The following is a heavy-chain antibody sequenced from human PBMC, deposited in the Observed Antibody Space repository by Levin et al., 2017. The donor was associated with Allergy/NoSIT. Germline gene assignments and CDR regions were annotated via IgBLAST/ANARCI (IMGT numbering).Heavy chain of an antibody. CDR2: ISAYNGNT. Sequence: ASVKVSCKASGYTFTSYGISWVRQAPGQGLEWMGWISAYNGNTNYAQKLQGRVTMTTDTSTSTAYMELRSLRSDDTAVYYCARDHPAAAAGIFDYWGQGTLVTVSS. V-gene: IGHV1-18*01. CDR1: GYTFTSYG. CDR3: ARDHPAAAAGIFDY. J-gene: IGHJ4*02. D-gene: IGHD6-13*01.